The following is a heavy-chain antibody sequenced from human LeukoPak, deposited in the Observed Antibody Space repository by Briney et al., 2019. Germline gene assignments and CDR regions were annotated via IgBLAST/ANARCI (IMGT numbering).Heavy chain of an antibody. CDR3: ARGRYYYDSSGFWYFDY. D-gene: IGHD3-22*01. V-gene: IGHV4-59*01. J-gene: IGHJ4*02. Sequence: SLXXTVSGGSISSXYWXXIRXPXXXXXXXIGYIYYSGSTNYNPSLKSRVTISVDTSKNQFSLKLSSVTAADTAVYYCARGRYYYDSSGFWYFDYWGQGTLVTVSS. CDR2: IYYSGST. CDR1: GGSISSXY.